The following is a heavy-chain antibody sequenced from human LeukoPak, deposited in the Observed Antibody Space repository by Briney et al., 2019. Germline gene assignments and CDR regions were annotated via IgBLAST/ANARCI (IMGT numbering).Heavy chain of an antibody. CDR2: MTPNSGNP. J-gene: IGHJ4*02. D-gene: IGHD6-13*01. CDR1: GYTFTSYD. V-gene: IGHV1-8*02. Sequence: ASVKVSRKASGYTFTSYDINWVRDPTGQGLEWMGWMTPNSGNPGYAQKFQGRATTARNTPVSTAYMELRSLRSADTAVYYSARAGFGSSSWLDYWGQGTLVTVSS. CDR3: ARAGFGSSSWLDY.